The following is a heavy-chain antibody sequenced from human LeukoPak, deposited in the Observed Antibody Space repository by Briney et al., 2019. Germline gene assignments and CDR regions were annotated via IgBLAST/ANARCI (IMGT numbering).Heavy chain of an antibody. CDR1: GYTFTSYD. Sequence: ASVTVSCKASGYTFTSYDINWVRQAPGQGLEWMGWMNPNSGNTGYAQKFQGRVTMTRNTSISTAYMELSSLRSEDTAVYYCARSYNWNYVPYYYYYMDVRGKGTTVTVSS. CDR2: MNPNSGNT. CDR3: ARSYNWNYVPYYYYYMDV. V-gene: IGHV1-8*01. J-gene: IGHJ6*03. D-gene: IGHD1-7*01.